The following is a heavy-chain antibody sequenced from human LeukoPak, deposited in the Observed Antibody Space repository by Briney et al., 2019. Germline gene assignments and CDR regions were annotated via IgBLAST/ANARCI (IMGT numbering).Heavy chain of an antibody. Sequence: SETLSLTCSVSGGSISSGSYYWSWIRQPAGKGLEWIGRIYTSGSTNYNPSLKSRVTISVDTSKNQFSLKLSSVTAADTAVYYCARGDDILTGSPRAWGQGTLVTVSS. V-gene: IGHV4-61*02. CDR3: ARGDDILTGSPRA. D-gene: IGHD3-9*01. CDR1: GGSISSGSYY. CDR2: IYTSGST. J-gene: IGHJ4*02.